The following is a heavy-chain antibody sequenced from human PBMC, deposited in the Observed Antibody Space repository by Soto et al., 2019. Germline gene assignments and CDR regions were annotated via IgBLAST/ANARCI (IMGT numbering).Heavy chain of an antibody. D-gene: IGHD4-4*01. CDR3: ARDINYNVDY. V-gene: IGHV1-18*01. J-gene: IGHJ4*02. Sequence: GASVKVSCKASGYTFSSYGITWVRQAPGQGLEWMGWINIYNGHTNYAQNLRDRVTVTADTSTSTAYMELRSLTSDDTAVYYCARDINYNVDYWGQGILVTVSS. CDR1: GYTFSSYG. CDR2: INIYNGHT.